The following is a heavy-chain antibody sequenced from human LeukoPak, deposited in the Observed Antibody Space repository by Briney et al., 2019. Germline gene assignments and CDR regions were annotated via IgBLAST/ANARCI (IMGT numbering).Heavy chain of an antibody. J-gene: IGHJ5*02. V-gene: IGHV4-4*07. CDR1: GGSISSYY. CDR2: IYTSGST. D-gene: IGHD2-15*01. CDR3: ARGVSLGYCSGGSCYNRFDA. Sequence: SETLSLTCTVSGGSISSYYWSWIRQPAGKGLEWIGRIYTSGSTNYTPSLKSRVTMSVDTSKNQFSLELSSLTAADTAVYYCARGVSLGYCSGGSCYNRFDAWGQGTLVTVSS.